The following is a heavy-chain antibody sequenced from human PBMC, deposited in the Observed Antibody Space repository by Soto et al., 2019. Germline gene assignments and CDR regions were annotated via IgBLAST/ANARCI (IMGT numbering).Heavy chain of an antibody. CDR2: IYYSGST. Sequence: SETLSLTCTVSGVSISSGVYYWNWIRQHPGKGLEWIGYIYYSGSTYYNPSLKSRITISVDTSKNQFSLKLSSVTAADTAVYYCVGSGYSPFDYWGQGTLVTVSS. CDR3: VGSGYSPFDY. CDR1: GVSISSGVYY. D-gene: IGHD3-22*01. V-gene: IGHV4-31*03. J-gene: IGHJ4*02.